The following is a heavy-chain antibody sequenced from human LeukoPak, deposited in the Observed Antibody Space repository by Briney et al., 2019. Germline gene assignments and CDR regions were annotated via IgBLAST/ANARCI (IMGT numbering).Heavy chain of an antibody. J-gene: IGHJ4*02. CDR1: GGPITDNY. CDR3: VRSGGYYYDAL. D-gene: IGHD3-22*01. V-gene: IGHV4-59*08. Sequence: SSETLSLPCTVSGGPITDNYLTWIRQSPGKGLEWIGYVHYSGPTSYNPSLRSRVAISLDTSKNQYSLNLRSVTAADTAVYYCVRSGGYYYDALWGQGTLVTVSS. CDR2: VHYSGPT.